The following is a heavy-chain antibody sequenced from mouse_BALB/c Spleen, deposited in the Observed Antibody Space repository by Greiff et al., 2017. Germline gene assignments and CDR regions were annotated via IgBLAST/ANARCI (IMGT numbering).Heavy chain of an antibody. CDR1: GFSLTSYG. D-gene: IGHD1-2*01. J-gene: IGHJ4*01. Sequence: VQRVESGPGLVAPSQSLSITCTVSGFSLTSYGVHWVRQPPGKGLEWLGVIWAGGSTNYNSALMSRLSISKDNSKSQVFLKMNSLQTDDTAMYYCARDRYYGYNYYAMDYWGQGTSVTVSS. V-gene: IGHV2-9*02. CDR3: ARDRYYGYNYYAMDY. CDR2: IWAGGST.